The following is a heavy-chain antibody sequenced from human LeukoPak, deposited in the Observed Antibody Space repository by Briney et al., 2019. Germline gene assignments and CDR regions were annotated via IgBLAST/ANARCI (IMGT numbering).Heavy chain of an antibody. CDR3: AKDRWTGSSGYYGDLDS. Sequence: GGSLRLSCAASGFTFSSYSMTWVRQAPGKGLEWVSTISDSGGRTYYADPVKGRFTISRDNSKNRLYLQLNSLRAEDTAVYHCAKDRWTGSSGYYGDLDSWGQGTLVTVSS. CDR2: ISDSGGRT. CDR1: GFTFSSYS. J-gene: IGHJ4*02. V-gene: IGHV3-23*01. D-gene: IGHD3-22*01.